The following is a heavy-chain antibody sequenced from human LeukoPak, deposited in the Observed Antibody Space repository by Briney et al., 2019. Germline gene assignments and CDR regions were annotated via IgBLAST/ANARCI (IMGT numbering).Heavy chain of an antibody. CDR3: AKTTHRGVTLSGYFDY. D-gene: IGHD3-10*01. J-gene: IGHJ4*02. CDR2: MSGTTRLRSYL. V-gene: IGHV3-21*01. Sequence: PGGSLRLSCVTSGFTFSVYNMNWVRQAPGKGLEWVSTMSGTTRLRSYLFYADSVKGRFTISRDNSKETLYLQMNSLRAEDMAVYYCAKTTHRGVTLSGYFDYWGQGTLVTVSS. CDR1: GFTFSVYN.